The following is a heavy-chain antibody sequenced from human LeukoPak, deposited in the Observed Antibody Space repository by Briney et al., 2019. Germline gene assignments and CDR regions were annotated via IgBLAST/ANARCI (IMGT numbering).Heavy chain of an antibody. CDR2: FSWSSGHM. V-gene: IGHV3-9*01. D-gene: IGHD2-15*01. Sequence: GRSLRLSCAAAEFKFDEYAMHCVRQGPRKGLDWVAGFSWSSGHMEYAESVKGRFTISRDNARNALYLQLDGLRRDDTALYYCVRSVVVVAATPTHFDLWGRGTQVIVSS. J-gene: IGHJ2*01. CDR3: VRSVVVVAATPTHFDL. CDR1: EFKFDEYA.